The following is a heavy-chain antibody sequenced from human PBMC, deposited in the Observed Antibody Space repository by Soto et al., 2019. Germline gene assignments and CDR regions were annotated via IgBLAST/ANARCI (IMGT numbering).Heavy chain of an antibody. J-gene: IGHJ5*02. CDR3: ARERWGSGSRWFDP. CDR2: INVGNGNT. CDR1: GYTFTSYS. D-gene: IGHD6-19*01. Sequence: QVQIVQSGAEEKKPGASVKVSCKASGYTFTSYSMHWVRQAPGQRLEWMGWINVGNGNTKYSQKFQGRVTITTDTSASTAYKELSSLTSEDTAVYYCARERWGSGSRWFDPWGQGTLVTVSS. V-gene: IGHV1-3*05.